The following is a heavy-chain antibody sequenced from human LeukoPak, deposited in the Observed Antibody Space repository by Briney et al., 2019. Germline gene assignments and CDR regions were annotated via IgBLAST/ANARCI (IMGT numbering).Heavy chain of an antibody. V-gene: IGHV3-11*04. CDR1: GFTFSDYY. CDR3: ASDEGNWFDP. Sequence: GGXLRLSCAASGFTFSDYYMSWVRQAPGKGLEGVSYISSSGSTIYYADSVKRRFTISRHNAKNSLYLQMNSLRAEDTAVYYCASDEGNWFDPWGQGTLVTVSS. CDR2: ISSSGSTI. J-gene: IGHJ5*02.